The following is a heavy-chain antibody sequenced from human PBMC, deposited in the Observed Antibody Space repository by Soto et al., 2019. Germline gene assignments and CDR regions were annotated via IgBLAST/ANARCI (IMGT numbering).Heavy chain of an antibody. CDR2: TYYRSKWDN. V-gene: IGHV6-1*01. D-gene: IGHD2-2*01. CDR3: ARLIGTSWLDS. CDR1: GGSGATNRAT. Sequence: SQTLSLTCAISGGSGATNRATGDWIRQYPSRGLEWLGRTYYRSKWDNDYAVSVKSRITINPDTSNNQLSLQLNSVTPDDTAVYYCARLIGTSWLDSWGQGILVTAPQ. J-gene: IGHJ5*01.